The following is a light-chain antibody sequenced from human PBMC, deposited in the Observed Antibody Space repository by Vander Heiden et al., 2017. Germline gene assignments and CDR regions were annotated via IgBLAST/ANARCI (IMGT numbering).Light chain of an antibody. Sequence: YDLTQPPSVSVPPGQPARSTCSGDALPTKYAYWNQQKSGQAPVVVIYEDNKRPSGIPERFSGSSSGTMATLTISGAQVEDEADYYCYSTDSSGKRGVFGGGTKLTVL. V-gene: IGLV3-10*01. CDR2: EDN. CDR1: ALPTKY. J-gene: IGLJ2*01. CDR3: YSTDSSGKRGV.